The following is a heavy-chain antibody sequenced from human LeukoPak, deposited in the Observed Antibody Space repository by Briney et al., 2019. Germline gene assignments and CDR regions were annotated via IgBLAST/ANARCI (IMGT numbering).Heavy chain of an antibody. Sequence: ASVKVSCKASGYTFTSYGISWVRQAPGQGLEWMGILTPSGGSTSYAQKFQRRVTMTRDMSKSTVYMELSSLRSEDTAVYYCARGSSGWYYFDYWDQGTMVTVSS. J-gene: IGHJ4*02. D-gene: IGHD6-19*01. CDR2: LTPSGGST. CDR3: ARGSSGWYYFDY. CDR1: GYTFTSYG. V-gene: IGHV1-46*01.